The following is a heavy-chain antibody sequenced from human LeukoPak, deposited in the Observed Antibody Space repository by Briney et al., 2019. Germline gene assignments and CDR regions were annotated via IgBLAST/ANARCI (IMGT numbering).Heavy chain of an antibody. CDR2: INPNSGGT. CDR3: ARVMGRGCSGGSCYEFSMDV. V-gene: IGHV1-2*02. CDR1: GYTSTGYY. D-gene: IGHD2-15*01. J-gene: IGHJ6*02. Sequence: GASVKVSCKASGYTSTGYYMHWVRQAPGQGLEWMGWINPNSGGTNYAQNFQGRVTMTRDTSIGTAYMELSRLRSDDTAVYYCARVMGRGCSGGSCYEFSMDVWGQGTTVTVSS.